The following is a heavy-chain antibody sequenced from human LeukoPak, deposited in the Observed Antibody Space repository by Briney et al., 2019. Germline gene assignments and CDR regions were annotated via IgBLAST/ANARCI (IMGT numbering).Heavy chain of an antibody. CDR2: IIPILGIA. J-gene: IGHJ4*02. V-gene: IGHV1-69*04. Sequence: GASVKVSCKASGGTFSSYAIGWVRQAPGQGLEWMGRIIPILGIANYAQKFQGRVTITADKSTSTAYMELSSLRSEDTAVYYCARDQETFGELLPPFFDYWGQGTLVTVSS. CDR1: GGTFSSYA. D-gene: IGHD3-10*01. CDR3: ARDQETFGELLPPFFDY.